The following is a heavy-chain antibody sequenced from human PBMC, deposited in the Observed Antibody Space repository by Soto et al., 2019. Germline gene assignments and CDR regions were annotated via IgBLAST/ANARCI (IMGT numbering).Heavy chain of an antibody. D-gene: IGHD1-1*01. Sequence: GGSLRLSCAASGFTFSSYSTNWVRQAPGKGLEWVSYISSSSSTIHYADSVKGRFTISRDNAKNSLYLQMNSLRAEDTAAYYCARYWNDVLDYWGQGTLVTVSS. CDR1: GFTFSSYS. CDR2: ISSSSSTI. J-gene: IGHJ4*02. V-gene: IGHV3-48*01. CDR3: ARYWNDVLDY.